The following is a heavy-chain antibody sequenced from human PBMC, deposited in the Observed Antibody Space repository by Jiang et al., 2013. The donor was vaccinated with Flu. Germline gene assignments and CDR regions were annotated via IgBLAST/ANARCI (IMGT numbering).Heavy chain of an antibody. CDR2: IYYSGST. CDR1: GGSISRYY. D-gene: IGHD3-9*01. Sequence: GSGLVKPSETLSLTCSVSGGSISRYYWSWIRQPPGERLDYIGYIYYSGSTNYNPSLKSRVTISVDTSKNQFSLKLSSVTAADTAVYYCARLMGGSILTGYYTADYWGQGTLVTVSS. CDR3: ARLMGGSILTGYYTADY. J-gene: IGHJ4*02. V-gene: IGHV4-59*01.